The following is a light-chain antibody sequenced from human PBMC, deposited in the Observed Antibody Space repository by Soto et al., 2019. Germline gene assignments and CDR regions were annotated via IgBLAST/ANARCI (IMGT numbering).Light chain of an antibody. CDR2: GAS. CDR3: QRDYTLPCT. Sequence: EIVMTQSPATLSLSPGERATLSCRASQSVSSSYLSWYQQKPGQAPRLLIYGASTRATGIPARFSGSGSGTDFPLPISSLQPEVFAVYYCQRDYTLPCTLGQGPRGDIK. CDR1: QSVSSSY. V-gene: IGKV3D-7*01. J-gene: IGKJ1*01.